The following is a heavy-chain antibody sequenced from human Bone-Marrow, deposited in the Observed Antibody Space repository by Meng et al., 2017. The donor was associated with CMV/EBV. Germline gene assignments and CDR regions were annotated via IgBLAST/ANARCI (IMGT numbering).Heavy chain of an antibody. CDR3: ARMDTAMALHYYYYYGMDV. Sequence: SVKVSCKASGYTFTSYDINWVRQAPGQGLEWMGGIIPILGIANYAQKFQGRVTITADKSTSTAYMELSSLRSEDTAVYYCARMDTAMALHYYYYYGMDVWGQGTTVTVSS. CDR2: IIPILGIA. CDR1: GYTFTSYD. D-gene: IGHD5-18*01. J-gene: IGHJ6*02. V-gene: IGHV1-69*10.